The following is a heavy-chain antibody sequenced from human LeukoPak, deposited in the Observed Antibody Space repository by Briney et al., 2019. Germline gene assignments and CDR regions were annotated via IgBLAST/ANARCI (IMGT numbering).Heavy chain of an antibody. J-gene: IGHJ5*02. CDR3: ARNLWFGELPTWNSSGYYYSWFDP. Sequence: ASVKVSCKASGGTFSSYAISWVRQAPGQGLEWMGGIIPIFGTANYAQKFQGRVTITADESTSTAYMELSSLRSEDTAVYYCARNLWFGELPTWNSSGYYYSWFDPWGQGTLVTVSS. V-gene: IGHV1-69*01. CDR1: GGTFSSYA. CDR2: IIPIFGTA. D-gene: IGHD3-10*01.